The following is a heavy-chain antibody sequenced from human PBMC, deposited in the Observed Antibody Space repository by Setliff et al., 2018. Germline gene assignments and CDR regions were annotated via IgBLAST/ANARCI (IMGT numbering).Heavy chain of an antibody. D-gene: IGHD6-19*01. Sequence: GGSLRLSCAASGFNFMNYGMNWVRQAPGEGLEWVAYITSSGSTVFYADSVKGRFTTSRDNAKNSLYLQINSLRVEDTAVYYCARDSGLATDYWGQGTLVTVSS. CDR2: ITSSGSTV. J-gene: IGHJ4*02. CDR1: GFNFMNYG. CDR3: ARDSGLATDY. V-gene: IGHV3-48*04.